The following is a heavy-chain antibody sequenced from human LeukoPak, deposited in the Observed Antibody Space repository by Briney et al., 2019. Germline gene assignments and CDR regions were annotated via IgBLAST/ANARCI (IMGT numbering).Heavy chain of an antibody. J-gene: IGHJ4*02. CDR3: ARDPGYTSGWRFDY. CDR1: GGSISSSNW. Sequence: SETLSLTCAVSGGSISSSNWWSWVRQPPGKGLEWIGEIYHSGSTNYNPSLKSRVTISVDKSKNQFSLKLSSVTAADTAVYYCARDPGYTSGWRFDYWGQGTLVTVSS. CDR2: IYHSGST. D-gene: IGHD6-19*01. V-gene: IGHV4-4*02.